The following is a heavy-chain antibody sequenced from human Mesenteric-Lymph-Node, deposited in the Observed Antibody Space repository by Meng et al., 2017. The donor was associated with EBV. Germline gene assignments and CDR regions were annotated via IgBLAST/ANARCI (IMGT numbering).Heavy chain of an antibody. J-gene: IGHJ4*02. Sequence: GGWGEGSVLPGGSLRLSCAASGFTFSIYAMDWGRQAPGKGLEWVSYISSSGGTINYADSVKGRFTISRDNAKNSLYLQMNSLRAEDTAVYYCARDGGYDDYWGQGTLVTVSS. V-gene: IGHV3-48*01. CDR2: ISSSGGTI. CDR3: ARDGGYDDY. D-gene: IGHD5-12*01. CDR1: GFTFSIYA.